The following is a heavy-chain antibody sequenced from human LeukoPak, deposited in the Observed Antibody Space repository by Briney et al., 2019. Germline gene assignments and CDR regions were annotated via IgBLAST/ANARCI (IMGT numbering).Heavy chain of an antibody. Sequence: GGSLRLSCAASGFTVSSNYMSWVRQAPGKGLEWVSVIYSGGSTYYADSVKGRFTISRDNARNSLYLQMHSLRAEDTAVYYCVREDLDTALADWGQGTLVTVSS. J-gene: IGHJ4*02. V-gene: IGHV3-53*01. CDR3: VREDLDTALAD. CDR2: IYSGGST. D-gene: IGHD5-18*01. CDR1: GFTVSSNY.